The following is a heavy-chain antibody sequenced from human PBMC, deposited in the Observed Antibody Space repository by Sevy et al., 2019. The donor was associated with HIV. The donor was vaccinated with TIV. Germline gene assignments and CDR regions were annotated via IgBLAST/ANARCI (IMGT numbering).Heavy chain of an antibody. V-gene: IGHV3-23*01. CDR1: GFTFSNYA. J-gene: IGHJ4*02. D-gene: IGHD6-19*01. CDR2: IRISGGNT. CDR3: EKEWTQLSDWYGELDY. Sequence: GGSLKLSCAASGFTFSNYAMSWVRQAPGKGLEWVSSIRISGGNTYYADSVKGRFTISRDNSKNTLYLQMNSLRAEDTAVNYCEKEWTQLSDWYGELDYRGQGSLVTVSS.